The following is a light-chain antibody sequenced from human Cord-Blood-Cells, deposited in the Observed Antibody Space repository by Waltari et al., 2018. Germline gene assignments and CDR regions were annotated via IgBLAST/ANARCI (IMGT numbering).Light chain of an antibody. V-gene: IGKV1-39*01. Sequence: DIQMSQSPSSLSSSVGDRVTITCRASQSISSYLNWYQQKPEKAPKLLFYASSSLQSGVPSRFSGSGSGTDFTLTISSLQPEDFATYYCQQSYSTPFTFGPGTKVDIK. J-gene: IGKJ3*01. CDR2: ASS. CDR1: QSISSY. CDR3: QQSYSTPFT.